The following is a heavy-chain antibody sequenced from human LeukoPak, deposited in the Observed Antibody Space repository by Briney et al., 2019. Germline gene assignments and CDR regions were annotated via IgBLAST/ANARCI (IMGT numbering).Heavy chain of an antibody. CDR1: GFTFSSYA. D-gene: IGHD2-15*01. Sequence: GGSLRLSCAASGFTFSSYAMSWVRQAPGKGLEWVSAISGSGGSTYYADSVKGRFTISRDNSKNTLYLQMNSLRAEDTAVYYCASLIVVVVAATGYRGQGTLVTVSS. J-gene: IGHJ4*02. CDR3: ASLIVVVVAATGY. V-gene: IGHV3-23*01. CDR2: ISGSGGST.